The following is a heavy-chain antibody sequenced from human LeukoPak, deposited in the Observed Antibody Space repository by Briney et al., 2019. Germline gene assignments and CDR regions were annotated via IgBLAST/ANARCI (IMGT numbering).Heavy chain of an antibody. CDR1: GGSISSGGYY. Sequence: SETLSLTCTVSGGSISSGGYYWSWIRQHPGKGLEWIGYIYYSGSTYYNPSLKSRVTISVDTSKNQFSLKLSSVTAADTAVYYCARDPVYGSEPEVDYYYGMDVWGQGTTVTVSS. D-gene: IGHD3-10*01. V-gene: IGHV4-31*03. CDR2: IYYSGST. CDR3: ARDPVYGSEPEVDYYYGMDV. J-gene: IGHJ6*02.